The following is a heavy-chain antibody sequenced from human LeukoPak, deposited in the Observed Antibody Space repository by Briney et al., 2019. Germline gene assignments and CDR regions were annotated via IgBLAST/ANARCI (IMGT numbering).Heavy chain of an antibody. Sequence: GGSLRLSCAASGSTFSSYWMSWVRQAPGKGLEWVANIKQDGSEKYYVDSVKGRFTISRDNAKNSLYLQMNSLRAEDTAVYYCARSRAEDSSGPHPFDYWGQGTLVTVSS. D-gene: IGHD6-19*01. J-gene: IGHJ4*02. CDR3: ARSRAEDSSGPHPFDY. CDR2: IKQDGSEK. CDR1: GSTFSSYW. V-gene: IGHV3-7*01.